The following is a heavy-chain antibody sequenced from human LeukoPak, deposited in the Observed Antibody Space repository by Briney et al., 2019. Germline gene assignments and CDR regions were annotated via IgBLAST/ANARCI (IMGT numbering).Heavy chain of an antibody. J-gene: IGHJ4*02. CDR1: GFTFSSYS. D-gene: IGHD6-13*01. CDR2: ISSSSSYI. Sequence: SGGSLVPSFASSGFTFSSYSMNWVRPAPGKGLGWVSSISSSSSYIYYAASVKGRFTISRDNAKNSLYLQMNSLRAEDTAVYYCVPKKSSWYFDYWGQGTLVTVSS. V-gene: IGHV3-21*01. CDR3: VPKKSSWYFDY.